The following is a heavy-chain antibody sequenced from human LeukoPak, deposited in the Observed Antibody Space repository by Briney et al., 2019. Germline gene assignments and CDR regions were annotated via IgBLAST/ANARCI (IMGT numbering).Heavy chain of an antibody. V-gene: IGHV1-2*02. J-gene: IGHJ2*01. CDR2: INPNSGET. Sequence: ASVKVSCTASGYTFTDCYIHWVRQAPGQGPEWMGWINPNSGETNYAQKFQGTVTMTRDTCISTASMELSRLISDDTAVYYCAIHLNRGYDLWGGGTLVTVSS. D-gene: IGHD3-10*01. CDR3: AIHLNRGYDL. CDR1: GYTFTDCY.